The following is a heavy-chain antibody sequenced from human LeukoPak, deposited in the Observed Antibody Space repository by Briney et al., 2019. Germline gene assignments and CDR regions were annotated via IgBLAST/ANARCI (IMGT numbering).Heavy chain of an antibody. CDR3: ARDRDGKDY. CDR1: GFAFNTYW. D-gene: IGHD1-1*01. CDR2: IGQDGTEK. Sequence: GGSLRLSCAASGFAFNTYWMSWVRQAPGKGLEWVANIGQDGTEKHHVDSVRGRFTISRDNAKNSVFLQMNSLRAEDTAVYYCARDRDGKDYWGQGTLVTASS. V-gene: IGHV3-7*03. J-gene: IGHJ4*02.